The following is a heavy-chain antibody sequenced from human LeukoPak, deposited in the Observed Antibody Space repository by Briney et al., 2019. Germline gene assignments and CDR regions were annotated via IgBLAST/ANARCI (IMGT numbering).Heavy chain of an antibody. CDR2: IIPILGIA. V-gene: IGHV1-69*04. CDR3: ARDKAAAAAVFDY. J-gene: IGHJ4*02. Sequence: SVKVSCKASGGTFSSYAISWVRQAPGQGLEWMGRIIPILGIANYAQKFQGRVTITADKSTSTAYMELSSLRSEDTAVYYCARDKAAAAAVFDYWGQGTLVTVSS. CDR1: GGTFSSYA. D-gene: IGHD6-13*01.